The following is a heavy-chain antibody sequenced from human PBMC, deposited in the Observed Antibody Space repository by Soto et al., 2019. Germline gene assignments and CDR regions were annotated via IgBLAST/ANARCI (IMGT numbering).Heavy chain of an antibody. D-gene: IGHD3-10*01. CDR1: GFTFTTSW. V-gene: IGHV3-74*01. CDR2: INSDGSTT. J-gene: IGHJ6*02. Sequence: EVQLVEPGGGLVQPGGSLRLSCAASGFTFTTSWMHWVRQAPEKGLVWVSHINSDGSTTTYADSVRGRFTISRDNAKNTLYLQMNSLRVEDTAVYYCARDRDYGMDVWGQGTTVIVSS. CDR3: ARDRDYGMDV.